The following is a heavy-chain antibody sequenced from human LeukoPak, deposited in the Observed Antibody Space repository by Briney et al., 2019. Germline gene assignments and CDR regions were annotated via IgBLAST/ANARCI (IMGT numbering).Heavy chain of an antibody. CDR3: ARDKGVVGATLLHF. J-gene: IGHJ4*02. D-gene: IGHD1-26*01. CDR1: GFTFSSFS. CDR2: INSIGSKN. Sequence: GGSLSPSGAASGFTFSSFSMNWVRQAQGKGLGWVSSINSIGSKNYYADSVKGRFTISRDNAKHALYLNKNSLRAGDTAVYYCARDKGVVGATLLHFWGQGTLVTVSS. V-gene: IGHV3-21*01.